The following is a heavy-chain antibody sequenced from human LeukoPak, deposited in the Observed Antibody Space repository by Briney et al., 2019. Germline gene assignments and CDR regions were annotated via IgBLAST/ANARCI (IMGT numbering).Heavy chain of an antibody. J-gene: IGHJ4*02. CDR1: GGSISSGSYY. CDR3: ARVSLVRGAPDYYFDY. Sequence: PSETLSLTCTVSGGSISSGSYYWSWIRQPAGKGLEWIGRIYTSGSTNSNPSLKSRVTMSVDTSKNQFSLKLSSVTAADTAVYYCARVSLVRGAPDYYFDYWGQGTLVTVSS. V-gene: IGHV4-61*02. CDR2: IYTSGST. D-gene: IGHD3-10*01.